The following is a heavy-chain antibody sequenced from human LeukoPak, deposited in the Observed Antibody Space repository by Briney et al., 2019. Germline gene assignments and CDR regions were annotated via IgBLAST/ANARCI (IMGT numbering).Heavy chain of an antibody. J-gene: IGHJ4*02. CDR2: IYYSGST. D-gene: IGHD3-10*01. Sequence: SETLSLTCTVSGGSISSYYWSWIRQPPGKGLEWIGYIYYSGSTNYNPSLKSRVTISVDTSKNQFSLKLSSVTAADTAVYYCARGRLWFGELSYFDYWGQGTLVTVSS. V-gene: IGHV4-59*01. CDR3: ARGRLWFGELSYFDY. CDR1: GGSISSYY.